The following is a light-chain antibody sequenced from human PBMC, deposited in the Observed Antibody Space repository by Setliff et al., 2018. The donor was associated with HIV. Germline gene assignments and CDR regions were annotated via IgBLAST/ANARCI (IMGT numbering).Light chain of an antibody. CDR3: CSYAGSGPV. J-gene: IGLJ1*01. CDR1: SSDVGGYNY. CDR2: DVK. Sequence: QSALTQPASVSGSPGQSITLSCTGTSSDVGGYNYVSWYQQHPDKAPKLMIYDVKNRPSGVSDRFSGSKSGNTDSLTISGLQAEDEADYYCCSYAGSGPVFGAGTKVTV. V-gene: IGLV2-23*02.